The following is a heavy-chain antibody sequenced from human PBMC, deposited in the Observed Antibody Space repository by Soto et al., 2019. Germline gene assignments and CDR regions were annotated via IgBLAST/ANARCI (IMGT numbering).Heavy chain of an antibody. D-gene: IGHD2-2*01. Sequence: ASVKVSCKASGYTFPGYYMHWVLQAPGQGLEWMGWINPNSGGTNYAQKFQGWVTMTRDTSISTAYMELSRLRSDDTAVYYCARDRVVPAASDAFDIWGQGTMVTVSS. J-gene: IGHJ3*02. CDR3: ARDRVVPAASDAFDI. CDR2: INPNSGGT. V-gene: IGHV1-2*04. CDR1: GYTFPGYY.